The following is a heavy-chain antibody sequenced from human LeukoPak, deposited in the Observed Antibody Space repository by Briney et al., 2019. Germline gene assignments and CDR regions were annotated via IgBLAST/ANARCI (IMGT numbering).Heavy chain of an antibody. CDR1: GGCMSSYY. CDR2: IYYSGST. V-gene: IGHV4-59*08. Sequence: SETLSLTCTVSGGCMSSYYWSWIRQPPGKGLEWIGYIYYSGSTNYNPSLKSRVTISVDTSKNQFSLKLSSVTAADTAVYYCARRGYCSGGSCYPPGAFDIWGQGTMVTVSS. J-gene: IGHJ3*02. D-gene: IGHD2-15*01. CDR3: ARRGYCSGGSCYPPGAFDI.